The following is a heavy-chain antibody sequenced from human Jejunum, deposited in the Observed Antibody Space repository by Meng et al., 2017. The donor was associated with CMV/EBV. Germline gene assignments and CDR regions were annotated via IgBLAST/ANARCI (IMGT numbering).Heavy chain of an antibody. D-gene: IGHD4-23*01. CDR3: VRHTFSGNPGGIDS. CDR2: QCHADDT. CDR1: GGPISRTGTC. Sequence: LPLRDSGPGLGKPSETLSRTCTVSGGPISRTGTCGGWIRQPPRKGLEWIGIQCHADDTYYNPSLMGRVTISVDTSKNQVSLKLTSVTAADTSIYYCVRHTFSGNPGGIDSWGQGILVTVSS. V-gene: IGHV4-39*01. J-gene: IGHJ4*02.